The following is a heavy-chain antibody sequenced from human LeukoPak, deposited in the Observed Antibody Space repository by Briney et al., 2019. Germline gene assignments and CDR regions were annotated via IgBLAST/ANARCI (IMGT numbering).Heavy chain of an antibody. J-gene: IGHJ4*02. CDR3: ARAFIWFGELSYYFDY. D-gene: IGHD3-10*01. Sequence: SETLSLTCTVSGGSISSYYWSWIRQPPGKGLEWIGYIYYSGSTNYNPSLKSRVTISVDTSKSQFSLKLSSVTAADTAVYYCARAFIWFGELSYYFDYWGQGTLVTVSS. V-gene: IGHV4-59*01. CDR2: IYYSGST. CDR1: GGSISSYY.